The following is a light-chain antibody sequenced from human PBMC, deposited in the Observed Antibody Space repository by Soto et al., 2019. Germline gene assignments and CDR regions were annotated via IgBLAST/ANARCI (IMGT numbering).Light chain of an antibody. V-gene: IGKV1-5*01. Sequence: DIQMTQSPSTLSASVGDRVTITCRASQSISSWLAWYQQKPGKAPKLLIYDASSLESGVPSRFSGSGSGTEFTLTISSLQPDDFATYYCQQYNSSPWTFGQGIKVAIK. J-gene: IGKJ1*01. CDR3: QQYNSSPWT. CDR2: DAS. CDR1: QSISSW.